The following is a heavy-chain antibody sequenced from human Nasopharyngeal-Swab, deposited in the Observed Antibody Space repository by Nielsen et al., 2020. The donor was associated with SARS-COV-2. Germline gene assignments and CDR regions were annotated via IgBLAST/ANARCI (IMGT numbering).Heavy chain of an antibody. CDR2: IYYSGST. J-gene: IGHJ5*02. V-gene: IGHV4-31*03. Sequence: SETLSLTCTVSGGSISSGGYYWSWIRQHPGKGLEWIGYIYYSGSTYYNPSLKSRVTISVDTSKNQFSLKLSSVTAAATALYYYARSLGYCSSFSWFDPWGQGTLVTVSS. CDR1: GGSISSGGYY. D-gene: IGHD2-2*01. CDR3: ARSLGYCSSFSWFDP.